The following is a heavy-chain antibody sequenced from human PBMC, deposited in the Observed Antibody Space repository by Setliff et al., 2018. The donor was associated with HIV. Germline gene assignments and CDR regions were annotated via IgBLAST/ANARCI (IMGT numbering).Heavy chain of an antibody. CDR3: ARDWYAVAGTGFDY. CDR2: INTNTGNP. V-gene: IGHV7-4-1*02. J-gene: IGHJ4*02. CDR1: GYTFTSYG. D-gene: IGHD6-19*01. Sequence: ASVKVSCKASGYTFTSYGMNWVRQAPGHGLEWMGWINTNTGNPTYAQGFTGRFVFSLDTSVSTASLQISSLKAEDTVIYYCARDWYAVAGTGFDYWGQGTLVTVSS.